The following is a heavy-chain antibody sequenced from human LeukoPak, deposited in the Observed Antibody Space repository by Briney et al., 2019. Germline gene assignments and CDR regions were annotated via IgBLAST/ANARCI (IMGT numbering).Heavy chain of an antibody. Sequence: SETLSLTCTVSSGSISSSYYWGWIRQPPGKGLEWIGSIYYSGSTYYNPSLKSRVTISVDTSKNQFSLKLSSVTAADTAVYYCARHSMDTAPYWGQGTLVTVSS. J-gene: IGHJ4*02. D-gene: IGHD5-18*01. CDR1: SGSISSSYY. CDR3: ARHSMDTAPY. CDR2: IYYSGST. V-gene: IGHV4-39*01.